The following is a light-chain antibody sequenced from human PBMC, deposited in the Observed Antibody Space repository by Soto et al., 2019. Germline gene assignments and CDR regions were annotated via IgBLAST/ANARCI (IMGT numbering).Light chain of an antibody. V-gene: IGLV3-1*01. CDR2: QDT. J-gene: IGLJ1*01. CDR1: NLGDKY. CDR3: CSYAGSSTDV. Sequence: SYELTQPPSVSVSPGQTATIACSGDNLGDKYASWYQQKTGQSPVLVIYQDTKRPSGIPERFSGSTSGNTATLTISGTQAMDEADYYCCSYAGSSTDVFGTGTKLTVL.